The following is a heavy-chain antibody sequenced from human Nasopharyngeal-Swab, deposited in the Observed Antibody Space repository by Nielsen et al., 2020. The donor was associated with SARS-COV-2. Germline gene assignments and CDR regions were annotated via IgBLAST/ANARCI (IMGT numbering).Heavy chain of an antibody. J-gene: IGHJ3*02. V-gene: IGHV4-38-2*01. CDR2: IYHSGST. D-gene: IGHD3-10*01. Sequence: WIRQPPGKGLEWIGSIYHSGSTYYNPSPKSRVTISVDTSKNQFSLKQSSVTAADTAVYYCARPGVWFGELKNDAFDIWGQGTMVTVSS. CDR3: ARPGVWFGELKNDAFDI.